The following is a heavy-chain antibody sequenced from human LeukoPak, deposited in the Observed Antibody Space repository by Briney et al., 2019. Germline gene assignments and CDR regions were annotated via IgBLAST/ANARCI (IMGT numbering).Heavy chain of an antibody. CDR3: AGRGEAAAGKFYYGMDV. Sequence: SETLSLTCTVSGGSISSYYWSWIGQPPGKGLEWIGYIYYSGSTNYNPSLKSRVTISVDTSKNQFSLKLSSVTAADTAVHYCAGRGEAAAGKFYYGMDVWGQGTTVTVSS. CDR1: GGSISSYY. D-gene: IGHD6-13*01. CDR2: IYYSGST. V-gene: IGHV4-59*01. J-gene: IGHJ6*02.